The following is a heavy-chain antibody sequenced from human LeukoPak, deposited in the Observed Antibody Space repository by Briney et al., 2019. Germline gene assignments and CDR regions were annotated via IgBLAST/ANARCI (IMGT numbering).Heavy chain of an antibody. CDR3: ARDPRAARHAFDI. CDR2: IYYSEST. CDR1: GGSISSGGYY. Sequence: PSQTLSLTCTVSGGSISSGGYYWSWIRQRPGKGLEWLGYIYYSESTYYNPSLKSRVTISVDTSKNQFSLKLSSVTAADTAVYYCARDPRAARHAFDIWGQGTMVTVSS. V-gene: IGHV4-31*03. J-gene: IGHJ3*02. D-gene: IGHD5-18*01.